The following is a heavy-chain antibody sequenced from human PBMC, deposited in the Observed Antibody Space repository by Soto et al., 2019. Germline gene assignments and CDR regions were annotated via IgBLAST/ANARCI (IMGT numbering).Heavy chain of an antibody. D-gene: IGHD2-2*02. CDR3: ARGDSKYQLLYLYV. CDR2: IVVGSGNT. Sequence: SVKVSCKASGFTFTSSAVQWVRQARGQRLEWIGWIVVGSGNTNYADSVKGRFTISRDNAKNSLYLQMNSLRAEDMAVYYCARGDSKYQLLYLYVWGQGTTVTVSS. V-gene: IGHV1-58*01. J-gene: IGHJ6*02. CDR1: GFTFTSSA.